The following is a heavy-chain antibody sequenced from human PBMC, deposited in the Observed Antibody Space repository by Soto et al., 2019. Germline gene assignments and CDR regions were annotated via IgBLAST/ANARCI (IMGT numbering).Heavy chain of an antibody. CDR3: ARGVGFGYYYYHMDL. CDR1: GFPISSTYS. J-gene: IGHJ6*02. CDR2: ISHSGTT. D-gene: IGHD3-10*01. V-gene: IGHV4-38-2*01. Sequence: PSETLSLTCLVSGFPISSTYSWGWIRQPPGKGLEWIGSISHSGTTSYSPSLTSRVSISVDTSKNQFSLKLTSVTAADTAVYYCARGVGFGYYYYHMDLWGQGTTVTVSS.